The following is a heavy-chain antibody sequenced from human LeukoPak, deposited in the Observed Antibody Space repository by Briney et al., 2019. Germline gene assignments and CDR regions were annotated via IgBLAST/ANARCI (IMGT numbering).Heavy chain of an antibody. CDR2: IYTSGST. V-gene: IGHV4-61*09. D-gene: IGHD4-23*01. CDR3: ARAQGYGGNFDY. J-gene: IGHJ4*02. Sequence: SETLSLTCTVSGGSIRSGSYYWSWIRQPAGKGLEWIGHIYTSGSTNYNPSLKSRVTMSVDTSKNQFSLKLSSVTAADTAVYYCARAQGYGGNFDYWGQGTLVTVSS. CDR1: GGSIRSGSYY.